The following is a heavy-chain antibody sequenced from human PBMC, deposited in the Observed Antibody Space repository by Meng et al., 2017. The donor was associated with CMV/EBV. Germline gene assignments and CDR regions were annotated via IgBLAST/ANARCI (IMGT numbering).Heavy chain of an antibody. CDR2: INPNSGGT. J-gene: IGHJ5*02. V-gene: IGHV1-2*02. CDR3: ARDHGGVVPAYWFDP. CDR1: GYTFTSYY. Sequence: ASVKVSCKASGYTFTSYYMHWVRQAPGQGLEWMGWINPNSGGTNYAQKLQGRVTMTRDTSISTAYMELSRLRSDDTAVYYCARDHGGVVPAYWFDPWGQGTLVTVSS. D-gene: IGHD2-2*01.